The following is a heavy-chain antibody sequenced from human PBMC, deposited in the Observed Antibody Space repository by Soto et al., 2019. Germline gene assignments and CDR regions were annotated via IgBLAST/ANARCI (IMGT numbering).Heavy chain of an antibody. CDR1: GGSISSGGYY. CDR3: ARTHTEYYYDSSARYFDL. V-gene: IGHV4-31*03. J-gene: IGHJ2*01. CDR2: IYYSGST. Sequence: QVQLQESGPGLVKPSQTLSLTCTVSGGSISSGGYYWSWIRQHPGKGLEWIGYIYYSGSTYYNPSLKSRVTISVDTSKYQVSLKLSSVTAADTAVYYCARTHTEYYYDSSARYFDLWGRGTLVTVSS. D-gene: IGHD3-22*01.